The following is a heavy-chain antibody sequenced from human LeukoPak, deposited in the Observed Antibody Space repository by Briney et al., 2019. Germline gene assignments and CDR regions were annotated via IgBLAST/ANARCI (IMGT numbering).Heavy chain of an antibody. D-gene: IGHD3-3*01. V-gene: IGHV3-23*01. Sequence: PGGSLRLSCAASGFTFNSFAMHWVRQAPGKGLEWVSAISGSGGSTYYADSVKGRFTISRDNSKNTLYLQMNSLRAEDTAVYYCAKLRFLEWLLVGDAFDIWGQGTMVTVSS. CDR3: AKLRFLEWLLVGDAFDI. CDR2: ISGSGGST. CDR1: GFTFNSFA. J-gene: IGHJ3*02.